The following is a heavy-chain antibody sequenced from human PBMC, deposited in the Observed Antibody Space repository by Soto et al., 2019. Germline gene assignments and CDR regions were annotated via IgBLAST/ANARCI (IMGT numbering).Heavy chain of an antibody. CDR2: IWYDGSNK. D-gene: IGHD5-18*01. V-gene: IGHV3-33*01. CDR1: GFTFSSYG. CDR3: AREGDQYSYGKKPFDY. J-gene: IGHJ4*02. Sequence: QVQLVESGGGVVQPGRSLRLSCAASGFTFSSYGMHWVRQAPGKGLEWVAVIWYDGSNKYYADSVKGRFTISRDNSKNTLVLQMNSLRAEDTAVYYCAREGDQYSYGKKPFDYWGQGTLVTVSS.